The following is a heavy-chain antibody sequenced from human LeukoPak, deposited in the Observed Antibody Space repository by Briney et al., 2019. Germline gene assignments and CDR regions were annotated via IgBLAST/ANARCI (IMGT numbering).Heavy chain of an antibody. J-gene: IGHJ3*02. V-gene: IGHV4-34*01. CDR3: ARGRRGTMIVVVNSIAFDI. CDR2: INHSGST. CDR1: GGSFSGYY. Sequence: PSETLSLTCAVYGGSFSGYYWSWIRQPPGKGLEWIGEINHSGSTNYNPSLKSRVTISVDTSKNQFSLKLSSVTAADTAVYYCARGRRGTMIVVVNSIAFDIWGQGTMVTVSS. D-gene: IGHD3-22*01.